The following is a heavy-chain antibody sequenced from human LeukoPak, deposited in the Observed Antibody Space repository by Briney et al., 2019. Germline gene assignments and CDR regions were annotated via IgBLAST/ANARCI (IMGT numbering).Heavy chain of an antibody. Sequence: ASVKVSCKASGYTFTSYGIRWVRQPPGQGLEWMGWISAYNCNTNYAKRLQGRVTMTTDTSTSTAYLELRSLRSDDTAVYYCARGLTLLSDYWGQGTLVTVSS. D-gene: IGHD2-15*01. CDR3: ARGLTLLSDY. CDR1: GYTFTSYG. J-gene: IGHJ4*02. V-gene: IGHV1-18*01. CDR2: ISAYNCNT.